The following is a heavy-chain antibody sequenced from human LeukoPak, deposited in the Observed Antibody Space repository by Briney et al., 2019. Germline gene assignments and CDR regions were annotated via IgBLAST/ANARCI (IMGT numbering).Heavy chain of an antibody. D-gene: IGHD3-22*01. CDR3: TRASHYYDTTGSGALDI. CDR2: INWDSGKI. CDR1: GFTFDDHA. Sequence: GGSLRLSCAASGFTFDDHAKYWVRQAPGKGLLWGLGINWDSGKIGYAEALKGRFTISIDSAKKSLYLQMNTLSTEDTALYYCTRASHYYDTTGSGALDICGQGTLVTVSS. V-gene: IGHV3-9*01. J-gene: IGHJ3*02.